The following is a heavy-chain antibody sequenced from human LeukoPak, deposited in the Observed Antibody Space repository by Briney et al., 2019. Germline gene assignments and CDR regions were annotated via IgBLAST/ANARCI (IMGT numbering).Heavy chain of an antibody. V-gene: IGHV1-2*02. D-gene: IGHD3-10*01. Sequence: ASVKVSCKASGYTFTDYYMHWVRQAPGQGLEWMGWINPNSGGTNYAQKFQGRVTMTRDTSISTAYMELSRLRSDDTAVYYCASESNYYGSGSYYNGVWFDPWGQGTLVTVSS. J-gene: IGHJ5*02. CDR1: GYTFTDYY. CDR2: INPNSGGT. CDR3: ASESNYYGSGSYYNGVWFDP.